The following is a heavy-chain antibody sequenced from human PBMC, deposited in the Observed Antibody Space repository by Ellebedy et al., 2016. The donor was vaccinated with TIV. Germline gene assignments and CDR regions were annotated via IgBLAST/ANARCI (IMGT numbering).Heavy chain of an antibody. V-gene: IGHV4-39*01. CDR3: AREAVAGWGYFDY. D-gene: IGHD6-19*01. Sequence: MPSETLSLTCTVSGGSISSSSYYWGWIRQPPGKGLEWIGSIYYSGSTYYNPSLKSQVTISVDTSKNQFSLKLSSVTAADTAVYYCAREAVAGWGYFDYWGQGTLVTVSS. J-gene: IGHJ4*02. CDR1: GGSISSSSYY. CDR2: IYYSGST.